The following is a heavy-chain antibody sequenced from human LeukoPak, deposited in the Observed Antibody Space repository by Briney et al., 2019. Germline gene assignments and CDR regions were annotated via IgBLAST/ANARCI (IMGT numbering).Heavy chain of an antibody. CDR1: GFTFSSYS. D-gene: IGHD5-12*01. Sequence: AGGSLRLSCAASGFTFSSYSMNWVRQAPGKGLEWASSISSSSSYIYYADSVKGRFTISGDDAKNSLYLQMNSLRAEDTAVYYCARTYIVATIRAFDIWGQGTMVTVSS. J-gene: IGHJ3*02. CDR2: ISSSSSYI. V-gene: IGHV3-21*01. CDR3: ARTYIVATIRAFDI.